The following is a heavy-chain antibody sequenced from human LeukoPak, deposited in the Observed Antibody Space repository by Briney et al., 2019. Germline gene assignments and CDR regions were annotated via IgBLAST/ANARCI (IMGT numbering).Heavy chain of an antibody. CDR3: ARARQQLVHYYYYYYMDV. CDR2: IYYSGST. D-gene: IGHD6-13*01. CDR1: GGSFSGYY. Sequence: SETLSLTCAVYGGSFSGYYWSWTRQPPGKGLEWIGYIYYSGSTNYNPSLKSRVTISVDTSKNQFSLKLSSVTAADTAVYYCARARQQLVHYYYYYYMDVWGKGTTVTVSS. V-gene: IGHV4-59*01. J-gene: IGHJ6*03.